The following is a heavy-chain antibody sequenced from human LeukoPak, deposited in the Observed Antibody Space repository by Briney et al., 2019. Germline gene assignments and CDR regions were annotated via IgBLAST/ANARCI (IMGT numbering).Heavy chain of an antibody. V-gene: IGHV4-38-2*02. J-gene: IGHJ4*02. D-gene: IGHD5-18*01. CDR2: IHRGGTT. CDR3: VRVYIYGRSYFDY. CDR1: GYSINSGFY. Sequence: SETLSLTCTVSGYSINSGFYWGWIRQPPGKGLEWIGTIHRGGTTDYNPSLKRRLTISVDTSKNQFSLHLTSVTAADTAVYYCVRVYIYGRSYFDYWGQGTLVTVSS.